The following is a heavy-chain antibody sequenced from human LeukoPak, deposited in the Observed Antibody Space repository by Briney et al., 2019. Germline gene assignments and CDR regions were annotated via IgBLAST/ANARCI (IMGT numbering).Heavy chain of an antibody. D-gene: IGHD3-22*01. J-gene: IGHJ4*02. CDR3: AKDKSIYYDSSGSADY. CDR2: ISISGGST. Sequence: GGSLRLSCAASGFTFSSYTMSWVRQAPGKGLEWVSDISISGGSTYYADSVKGRFTISRDNSKNTLYLQMNSLRAEDTAVYYCAKDKSIYYDSSGSADYWGQGTLVTVSS. CDR1: GFTFSSYT. V-gene: IGHV3-23*01.